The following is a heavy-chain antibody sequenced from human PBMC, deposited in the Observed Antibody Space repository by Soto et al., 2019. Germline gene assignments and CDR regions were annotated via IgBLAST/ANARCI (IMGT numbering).Heavy chain of an antibody. CDR3: TTDPHYDILTGYYDWFDP. CDR2: IKSKTDGGTT. V-gene: IGHV3-15*07. CDR1: GFTFSNAW. Sequence: GGSLRLSCAASGFTFSNAWMNWVRQAPGKGLEWVGRIKSKTDGGTTDYAAPVKGRFTISRDDSKNTLYLQMNSLKTEDTAVYYCTTDPHYDILTGYYDWFDPWGQGTLVTVSS. J-gene: IGHJ5*02. D-gene: IGHD3-9*01.